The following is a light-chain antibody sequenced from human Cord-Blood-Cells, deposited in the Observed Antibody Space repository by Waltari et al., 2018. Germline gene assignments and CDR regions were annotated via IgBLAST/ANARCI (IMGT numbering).Light chain of an antibody. CDR3: SSYTSSSSWV. Sequence: QSALTQPASVSGSPGQSITISCTGTSSDVGGYNYVSWYQQHPGKAPKLMIYDVSNRALGVSNRFSGSKSGNTASLTISGLQAEDEADYYCSSYTSSSSWVFGGGTKLTVL. CDR1: SSDVGGYNY. V-gene: IGLV2-14*03. J-gene: IGLJ3*02. CDR2: DVS.